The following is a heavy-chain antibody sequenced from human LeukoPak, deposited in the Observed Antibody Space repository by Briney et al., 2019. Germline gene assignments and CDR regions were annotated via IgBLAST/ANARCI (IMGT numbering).Heavy chain of an antibody. D-gene: IGHD6-19*01. CDR3: ARARGAVAGTRIYFDY. V-gene: IGHV1-2*02. Sequence: ASVKVSCKASGYTFSDYHMHWVRQAPGQGLEWMGWINPNSGGTNYAQKFQGRVTMTRDTSISTAYMELSRLRSDDTAVYYCARARGAVAGTRIYFDYWGQGTLVTVSS. J-gene: IGHJ4*02. CDR2: INPNSGGT. CDR1: GYTFSDYH.